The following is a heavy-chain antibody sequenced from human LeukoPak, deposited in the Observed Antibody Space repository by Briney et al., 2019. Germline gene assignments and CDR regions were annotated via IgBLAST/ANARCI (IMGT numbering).Heavy chain of an antibody. D-gene: IGHD2-2*01. Sequence: SETLSLTCAVYGGSFSGYYWSWIRQPPGKGLEWIGEINHSGSTNYNPSLKSRVTISVDTSKNQFSLKLSSVTAADTAVYYCASIRGDIVVVPAARMDVWVKGTTVTVSS. V-gene: IGHV4-34*01. CDR2: INHSGST. CDR3: ASIRGDIVVVPAARMDV. J-gene: IGHJ6*04. CDR1: GGSFSGYY.